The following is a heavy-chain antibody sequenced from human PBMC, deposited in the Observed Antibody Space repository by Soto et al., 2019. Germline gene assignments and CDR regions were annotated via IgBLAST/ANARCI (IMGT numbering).Heavy chain of an antibody. CDR3: AHSGSSGWYGGSTRDY. Sequence: QITLKESGPTLVKPTQTLTLTCTFSGFSLSTSGVGVGWIRQPPGKALEWLALIYWDDDKRYSPSLKSRLTITNDASKNQVVLTMTNMDPVDTATYYCAHSGSSGWYGGSTRDYWGQGTLVTVSS. V-gene: IGHV2-5*02. J-gene: IGHJ4*02. CDR2: IYWDDDK. CDR1: GFSLSTSGVG. D-gene: IGHD6-19*01.